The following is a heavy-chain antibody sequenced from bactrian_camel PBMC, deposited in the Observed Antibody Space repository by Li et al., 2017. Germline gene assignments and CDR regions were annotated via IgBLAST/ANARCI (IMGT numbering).Heavy chain of an antibody. CDR3: AASYLWDSDSCSFGY. Sequence: VQLVESGGGSVQAEGSLRLSCAATGMTYNSYCMAWFRQAPGKERERVATITHRSGLTTLADSVKGRFTISRDNARNTVYLQMNSLKLEDTGMYYCAASYLWDSDSCSFGYYGQGTQVTVS. CDR2: ITHRSGLT. J-gene: IGHJ6*01. CDR1: GMTYNSYC. V-gene: IGHV3S40*01. D-gene: IGHD2*01.